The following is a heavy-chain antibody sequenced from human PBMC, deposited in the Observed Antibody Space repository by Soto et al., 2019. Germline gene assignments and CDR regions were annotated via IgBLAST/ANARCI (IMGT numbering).Heavy chain of an antibody. CDR1: GFTFSSYA. CDR3: AKVRYDSSGYFTFDY. D-gene: IGHD3-22*01. J-gene: IGHJ4*02. V-gene: IGHV3-23*01. CDR2: ISGSGGST. Sequence: SLRPSFSASGFTFSSYAMSSVCQAPLKVLEWVSAISGSGGSTYYADSVKGRFTISRDNSKNTLYLQMNSLRAEDTAVYYCAKVRYDSSGYFTFDYWGQGTLVTIT.